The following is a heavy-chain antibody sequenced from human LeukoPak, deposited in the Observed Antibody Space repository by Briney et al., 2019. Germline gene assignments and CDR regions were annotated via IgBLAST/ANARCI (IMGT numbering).Heavy chain of an antibody. CDR1: GFTFSSYW. CDR3: VRAEYCGGDCYSASRAEYYQD. D-gene: IGHD2-21*01. CDR2: IKQDGSER. Sequence: GGSLRLSCAASGFTFSSYWMHWVRQAPGKGLEWVASIKQDGSEREYVGSVKGRFTISRDNAKNSLYLQMNSLRAEDTAVYYCVRAEYCGGDCYSASRAEYYQDWGQGTLVTVSS. V-gene: IGHV3-7*01. J-gene: IGHJ1*01.